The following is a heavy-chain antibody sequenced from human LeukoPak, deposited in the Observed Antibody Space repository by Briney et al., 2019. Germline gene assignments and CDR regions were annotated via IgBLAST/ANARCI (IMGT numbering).Heavy chain of an antibody. CDR1: GFTFSSYS. CDR3: ARETIEAFDI. Sequence: GGSLRLSCAASGFTFSSYSMNWVRQAPGKGLEWVSSIGSSSSSIYYADSVKGRFTISRDNPKNSLYLQLNSLRAEDTAVYYCARETIEAFDIWGQGTMITVSS. CDR2: IGSSSSSI. J-gene: IGHJ3*02. D-gene: IGHD1-26*01. V-gene: IGHV3-21*01.